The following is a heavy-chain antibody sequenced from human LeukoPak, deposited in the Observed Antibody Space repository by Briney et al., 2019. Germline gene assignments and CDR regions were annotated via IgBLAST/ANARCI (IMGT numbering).Heavy chain of an antibody. V-gene: IGHV1-69*04. CDR3: AEGWLQEPSLDY. J-gene: IGHJ4*02. CDR1: GGTFSSYA. CDR2: IIPILGIA. Sequence: GASVKVSCKASGGTFSSYAISWVRQAPGQGLEWMGRIIPILGIANYAQKFQGRVTITADKSTCTAYMELSSLRSEDTAVYYCAEGWLQEPSLDYWGQGTLVTASS. D-gene: IGHD5-24*01.